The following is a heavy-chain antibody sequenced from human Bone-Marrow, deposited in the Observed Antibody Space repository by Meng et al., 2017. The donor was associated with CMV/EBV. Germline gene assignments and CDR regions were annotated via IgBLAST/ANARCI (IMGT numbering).Heavy chain of an antibody. D-gene: IGHD6-13*01. CDR2: IYSGGST. V-gene: IGHV3-53*01. CDR3: AKGGARSSSWYMDY. CDR1: GFTVSSNY. J-gene: IGHJ4*02. Sequence: GESLKISCAASGFTVSSNYMSWVRQAPGKGLEWVSVIYSGGSTYYADSVKGRFTISRDDSKNTLYLQMNSLRVEDTAVYYCAKGGARSSSWYMDYWGQGTLVTVSS.